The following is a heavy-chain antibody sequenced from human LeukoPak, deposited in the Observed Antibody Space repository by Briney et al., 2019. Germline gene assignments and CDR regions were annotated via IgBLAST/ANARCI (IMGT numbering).Heavy chain of an antibody. CDR2: IYYSGST. CDR3: ARAGSNSAYSFDY. J-gene: IGHJ4*02. V-gene: IGHV4-39*07. CDR1: GGSISSSSYY. Sequence: SETLSLTCTVSGGSISSSSYYWGWIRQPPGKGLEWIGSIYYSGSTYYNPSLKSRVTISVDTSKNQFSLKLSSVTAADTAVYYCARAGSNSAYSFDYWGQGTQVTVSS. D-gene: IGHD2-15*01.